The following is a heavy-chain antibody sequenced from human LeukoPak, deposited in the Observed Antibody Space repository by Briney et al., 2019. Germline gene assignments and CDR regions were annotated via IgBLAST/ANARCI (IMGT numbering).Heavy chain of an antibody. V-gene: IGHV3-9*01. CDR2: ISWNSGSI. CDR3: AKDTGYYGSGSYFSY. J-gene: IGHJ4*02. Sequence: GRSLRLSCAASGFTFDDYAMHWVRQAPGKGLEWVSGISWNSGSIGYADSVKGRFPISRDNAKNSLYLQMNSLRAEDTALYYCAKDTGYYGSGSYFSYWGQGTLVTVSS. D-gene: IGHD3-10*01. CDR1: GFTFDDYA.